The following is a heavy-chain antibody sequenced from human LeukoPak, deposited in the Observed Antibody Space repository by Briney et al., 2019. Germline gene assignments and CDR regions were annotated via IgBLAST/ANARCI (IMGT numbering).Heavy chain of an antibody. CDR3: AKDRYSYAFEYSDS. CDR2: IWYDGSKK. Sequence: PGGSLRLSCAASGFSFSSYGMHWVRQAPGKGLEWVAVIWYDGSKKYYADSVKGRFTISRDNSKNTLSLQVSSLRAEDTAVYYCAKDRYSYAFEYSDSWGQGTLVTVSS. J-gene: IGHJ4*02. V-gene: IGHV3-30*02. CDR1: GFSFSSYG. D-gene: IGHD5-18*01.